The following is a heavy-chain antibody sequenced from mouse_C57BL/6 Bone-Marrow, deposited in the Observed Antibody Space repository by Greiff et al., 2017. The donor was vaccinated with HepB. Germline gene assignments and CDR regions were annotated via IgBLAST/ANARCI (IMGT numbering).Heavy chain of an antibody. V-gene: IGHV5-4*01. CDR2: ISDGGSYT. CDR1: GFTFSSYA. D-gene: IGHD3-2*01. J-gene: IGHJ2*01. Sequence: EVQLVESGGGLVKPGGSLKLSCAASGFTFSSYAMSWVRQTPEKRLEWVATISDGGSYTYYPDNVKGRFTITRDNAKNNLYLQMSHLKSEDTAMYYCARDRGDSFYYFDYWGQGTTLTVSS. CDR3: ARDRGDSFYYFDY.